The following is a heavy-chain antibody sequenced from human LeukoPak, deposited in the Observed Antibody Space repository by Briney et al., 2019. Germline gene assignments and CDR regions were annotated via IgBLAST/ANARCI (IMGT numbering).Heavy chain of an antibody. CDR2: IKQDGNEK. V-gene: IGHV3-7*03. CDR3: AKEGFDS. Sequence: GGSLRLSCAVSGFTFNNYWMSWVRQAPGKGLEWVANIKQDGNEKYYVDSVKGRFTISRDNSKNTLYLQMNSLRAEDTAVYYCAKEGFDSWGQGTLVTVSS. J-gene: IGHJ4*02. CDR1: GFTFNNYW.